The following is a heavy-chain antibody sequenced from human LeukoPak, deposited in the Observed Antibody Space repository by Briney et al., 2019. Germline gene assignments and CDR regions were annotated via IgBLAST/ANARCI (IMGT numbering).Heavy chain of an antibody. CDR1: GGSISSGDYY. V-gene: IGHV4-31*03. CDR2: IYYSGIT. CDR3: ARRGGGRWFDP. Sequence: SETLSLTCTVSGGSISSGDYYWGWIRQYSGKGLEWIGYIYYSGITYYNPSLKSRVTILVDTSKNQFSLQLTSVTAAETAAYYCARRGGGRWFDPWGQGTLVTVSS. J-gene: IGHJ5*02. D-gene: IGHD3-16*01.